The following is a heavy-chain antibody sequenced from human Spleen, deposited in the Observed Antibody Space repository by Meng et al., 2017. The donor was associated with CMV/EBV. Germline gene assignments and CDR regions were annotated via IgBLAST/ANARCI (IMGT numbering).Heavy chain of an antibody. CDR2: ISYDGSNK. Sequence: QLVASGGGVVQPGTSVRLSCSASGFTFSSYAMHWVRQAPGKGLEWVAVISYDGSNKYYADSVKGRFTISRDNSKNTLYLQMNSLRAEDTAVYYCHSSGYPFYWGQGTLVTVSS. V-gene: IGHV3-30-3*01. J-gene: IGHJ4*02. D-gene: IGHD3-22*01. CDR3: HSSGYPFY. CDR1: GFTFSSYA.